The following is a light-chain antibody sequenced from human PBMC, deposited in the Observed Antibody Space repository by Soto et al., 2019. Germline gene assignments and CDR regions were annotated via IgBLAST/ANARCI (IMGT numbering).Light chain of an antibody. J-gene: IGLJ2*01. Sequence: QSALTQPSSVSGSPGQSITISSTGTSSDVGGYNYVSWYQQHPGKAPKLMIYDVTNRPSGVSNRFSGSKSGNTASLTISGLQAEDEADYYCSSYTTTSTLNLIFGGGTKLTVL. CDR3: SSYTTTSTLNLI. CDR1: SSDVGGYNY. V-gene: IGLV2-14*03. CDR2: DVT.